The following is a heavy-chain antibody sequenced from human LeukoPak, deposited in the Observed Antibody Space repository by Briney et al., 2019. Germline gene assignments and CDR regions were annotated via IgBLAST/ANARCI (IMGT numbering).Heavy chain of an antibody. CDR3: ARHVDYYYYGMDV. J-gene: IGHJ6*02. V-gene: IGHV4-59*08. CDR1: GGSIRSYY. Sequence: SETLSLTCTVSGGSIRSYYWSWIRQPPGKGLEWIGYIYYSGSTKYNPSLQSRVTMSVDTSKNQFSLKLSSVTAADTAVYFCARHVDYYYYGMDVWGQGTTVTVSS. CDR2: IYYSGST.